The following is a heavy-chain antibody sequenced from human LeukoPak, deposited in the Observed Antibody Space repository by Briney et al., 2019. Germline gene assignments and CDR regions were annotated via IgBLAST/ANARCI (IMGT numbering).Heavy chain of an antibody. CDR2: ISAYNGNT. D-gene: IGHD3-22*01. J-gene: IGHJ4*02. V-gene: IGHV1-18*01. CDR1: GYTFTSYG. CDR3: ARVRDYYDSSGYNDY. Sequence: ASVKVSCKASGYTFTSYGISWVRQAPGQGLEWMGWISAYNGNTNYAQKLQGRVTMTTDTSTSTAYMELRGLRSDDTAVYYCARVRDYYDSSGYNDYWGQGTLVTVSS.